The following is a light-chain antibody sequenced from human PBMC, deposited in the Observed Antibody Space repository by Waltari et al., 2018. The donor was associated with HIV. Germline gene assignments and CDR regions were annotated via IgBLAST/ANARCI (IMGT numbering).Light chain of an antibody. Sequence: QSALTQPRSVSASPGQSVTISCTGTNSDVGGYDYVPWYQPHPGKAPKLRIYDVSKRPSRVPDRFSASKSGNTASLTISGLQAEDEADYYCWSYAGSYTSVFGTGTQVTVL. CDR2: DVS. J-gene: IGLJ1*01. CDR1: NSDVGGYDY. V-gene: IGLV2-11*01. CDR3: WSYAGSYTSV.